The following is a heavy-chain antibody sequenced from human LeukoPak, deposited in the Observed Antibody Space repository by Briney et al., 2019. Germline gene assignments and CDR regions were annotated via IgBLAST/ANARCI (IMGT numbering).Heavy chain of an antibody. D-gene: IGHD4-11*01. CDR2: IEPSDSYT. J-gene: IGHJ5*02. CDR1: GYGFTTYW. V-gene: IGHV5-10-1*01. Sequence: GAALQIASKGYGYGFTTYWISWVRPMPGKGREWKGRIEPSDSYTNYSPSFQGHVTISVDKSISTAYLQWSSLNPSDTAMYYCARLAVNYSNYVRWSDPWGQGTLVTVSS. CDR3: ARLAVNYSNYVRWSDP.